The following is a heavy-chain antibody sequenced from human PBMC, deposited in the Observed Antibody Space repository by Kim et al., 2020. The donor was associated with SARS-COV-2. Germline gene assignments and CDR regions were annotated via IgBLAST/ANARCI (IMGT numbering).Heavy chain of an antibody. J-gene: IGHJ3*02. CDR1: GGSISSYY. D-gene: IGHD3-3*01. Sequence: SETLSLTCTVSGGSISSYYWSWIRQPAGKGLEWIGRTYTSGSTNYNPSLKSRVTMSVDTSKNQFSLKLSSVTAADAAVYYCVRLGMGYYDFWSGYPPVDAFDIRGQGTMVTVSS. CDR2: TYTSGST. V-gene: IGHV4-4*07. CDR3: VRLGMGYYDFWSGYPPVDAFDI.